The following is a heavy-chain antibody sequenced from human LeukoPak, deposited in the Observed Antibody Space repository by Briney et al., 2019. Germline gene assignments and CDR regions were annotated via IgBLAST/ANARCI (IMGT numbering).Heavy chain of an antibody. D-gene: IGHD4-17*01. J-gene: IGHJ4*02. V-gene: IGHV1-18*01. CDR3: TRVVGDYGDYVQGY. CDR2: ISAYNGNT. CDR1: GYRFSDFG. Sequence: ASVKVSCRASGYRFSDFGISWVRQAPGQGLEWMGWISAYNGNTNYAQKLQGRVTMTTDTSTSTAYMELRSLRSDDTAVYYCTRVVGDYGDYVQGYWGQGTLVTASS.